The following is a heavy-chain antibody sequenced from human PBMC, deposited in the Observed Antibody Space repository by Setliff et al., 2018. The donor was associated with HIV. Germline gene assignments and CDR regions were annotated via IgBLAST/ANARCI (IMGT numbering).Heavy chain of an antibody. CDR2: ISPDANTK. J-gene: IGHJ2*01. CDR1: GFTFNIHW. Sequence: GGSLRLTCVASGFTFNIHWMTWVRQAPGRGREFVGNISPDANTKNYMDSVKGRFTMSRDNSDDSFYLQMNSLRLEDTAVYYCGRDVKGGYFDLWGRGTRVTVSS. D-gene: IGHD2-15*01. V-gene: IGHV3-7*01. CDR3: GRDVKGGYFDL.